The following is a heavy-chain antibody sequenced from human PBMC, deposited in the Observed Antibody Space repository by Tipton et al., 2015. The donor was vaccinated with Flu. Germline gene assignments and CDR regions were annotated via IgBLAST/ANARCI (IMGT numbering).Heavy chain of an antibody. CDR2: IFPGDSDT. CDR1: GHTFTRSW. Sequence: QLVQSGAEVKKPGESLKISCQGSGHTFTRSWIGWVRRLPGKGLEWMGIIFPGDSDTRYSPSFQGKVTISADKSITTAYLQWGGLKASDSAIYYCASGQWPHYFDSWGQGTLLTVSS. CDR3: ASGQWPHYFDS. V-gene: IGHV5-51*03. J-gene: IGHJ4*02. D-gene: IGHD6-19*01.